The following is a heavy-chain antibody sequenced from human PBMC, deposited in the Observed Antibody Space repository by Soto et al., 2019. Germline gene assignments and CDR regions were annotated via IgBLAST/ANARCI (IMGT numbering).Heavy chain of an antibody. CDR1: GFSLTTDRVG. D-gene: IGHD1-26*01. V-gene: IGHV2-5*02. J-gene: IGHJ4*02. Sequence: QITLKESGPTLVKPTQTLTLTCTFSGFSLTTDRVGVGWIRQPPGEALEWLEVIYWDDSKTYRPSLESRLPITKDTSKRQVALTMTSIDSLDTATYYCAHAYGGRSLYWGQGTLVTVSS. CDR2: IYWDDSK. CDR3: AHAYGGRSLY.